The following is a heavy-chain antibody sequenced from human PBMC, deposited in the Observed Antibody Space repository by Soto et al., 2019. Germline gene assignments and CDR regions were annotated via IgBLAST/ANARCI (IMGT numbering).Heavy chain of an antibody. CDR3: AHRPGYCTGGSCYSS. D-gene: IGHD2-15*01. Sequence: SGPTLVNPTQTLTLACTFSGFSLNTSGVGVGWIRQPPGKALEWLALIYWDDDKRYRPSLMSRLTITKDTSKNQVVLRMTNMDPVDTATYYCAHRPGYCTGGSCYSSWGQGTLVTVSS. V-gene: IGHV2-5*02. CDR2: IYWDDDK. J-gene: IGHJ5*02. CDR1: GFSLNTSGVG.